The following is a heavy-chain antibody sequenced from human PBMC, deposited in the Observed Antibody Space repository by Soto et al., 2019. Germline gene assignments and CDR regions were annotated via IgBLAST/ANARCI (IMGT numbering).Heavy chain of an antibody. V-gene: IGHV3-23*01. Sequence: GGSLRLSCGGSGFTFSSYAMRWVRQAPGKGLEWFSAISGSGDSTYYTDSVKGRFTISRDNSKNTLYLQMNGLRAEDTAVYYCARRGPGNYFDYWGQGILVTVSS. CDR1: GFTFSSYA. CDR2: ISGSGDST. J-gene: IGHJ4*02. CDR3: ARRGPGNYFDY. D-gene: IGHD6-13*01.